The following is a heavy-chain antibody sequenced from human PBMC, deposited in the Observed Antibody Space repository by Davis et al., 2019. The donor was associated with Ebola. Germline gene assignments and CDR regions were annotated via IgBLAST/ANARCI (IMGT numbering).Heavy chain of an antibody. J-gene: IGHJ5*01. CDR1: SYTFTSYG. Sequence: ASVQVSCKASSYTFTSYGISWVRQAPGQGLEWMGWISAYNGNTNYAQKLQGRVTMTTDTSRSTAYMELRSLRSDDTAVYYCTREAGATTRIYDSWGQGTLVTVSS. D-gene: IGHD1-26*01. V-gene: IGHV1-18*01. CDR3: TREAGATTRIYDS. CDR2: ISAYNGNT.